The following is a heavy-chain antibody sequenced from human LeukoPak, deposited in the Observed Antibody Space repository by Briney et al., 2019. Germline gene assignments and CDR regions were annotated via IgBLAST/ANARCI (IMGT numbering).Heavy chain of an antibody. V-gene: IGHV4-59*06. Sequence: PSETLSLTCTVSGGSISGYYWSWIRQPAGKGLEWIGYIYYSGSTYYNPSLKSRVTISVDTSKNQFSLKLSSVTAADTAVYYCARGRYCSGDSCLFDYWGQGTLVTVSS. J-gene: IGHJ4*02. CDR2: IYYSGST. D-gene: IGHD2-15*01. CDR3: ARGRYCSGDSCLFDY. CDR1: GGSISGYY.